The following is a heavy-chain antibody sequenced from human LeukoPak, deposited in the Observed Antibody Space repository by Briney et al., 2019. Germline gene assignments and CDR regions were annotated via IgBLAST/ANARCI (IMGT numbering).Heavy chain of an antibody. CDR2: IGTRSSSI. CDR1: GFTFSRHS. CDR3: AREGGSGDLGEAFDI. V-gene: IGHV3-21*01. Sequence: PGGSLRLSCAASGFTFSRHSMNWVRQAPGKGLEWVSSIGTRSSSIYYAYSVKSRFTISRDNAKNSLYLQMNSLTAEDTAVYYCAREGGSGDLGEAFDIWGQGTMVTVSS. D-gene: IGHD3-10*01. J-gene: IGHJ3*02.